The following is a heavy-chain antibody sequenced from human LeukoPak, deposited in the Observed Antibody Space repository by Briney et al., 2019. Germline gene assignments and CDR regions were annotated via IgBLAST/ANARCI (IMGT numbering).Heavy chain of an antibody. J-gene: IGHJ6*02. CDR3: ARDGGSFSYNMDV. V-gene: IGHV1-69*13. CDR1: GGTFSSYA. D-gene: IGHD1-26*01. CDR2: IIPIFGTA. Sequence: ASVKVSCKASGGTFSSYAISWVRQAPGQGLEWMGGIIPIFGTANYAQKFQGRVTITADESTSTAYMELSSLRSEDTAVYFCARDGGSFSYNMDVWGQGTTVTVSS.